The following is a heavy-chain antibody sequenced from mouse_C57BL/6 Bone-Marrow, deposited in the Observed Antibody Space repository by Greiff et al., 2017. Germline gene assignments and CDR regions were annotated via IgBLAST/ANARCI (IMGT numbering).Heavy chain of an antibody. J-gene: IGHJ1*03. CDR1: GFTFSDYG. CDR3: ARPLLLRYWYFDV. Sequence: EVKLVESGGGLVKPGGSLKLSCAASGFTFSDYGMHWVRQAPEKGLEWVAYISSGSSTIYYADTVKGRFTISRDNAKNTLFLQMTSLRSEDTAMYYCARPLLLRYWYFDVWGTGTTVTVSS. CDR2: ISSGSSTI. V-gene: IGHV5-17*01. D-gene: IGHD1-1*01.